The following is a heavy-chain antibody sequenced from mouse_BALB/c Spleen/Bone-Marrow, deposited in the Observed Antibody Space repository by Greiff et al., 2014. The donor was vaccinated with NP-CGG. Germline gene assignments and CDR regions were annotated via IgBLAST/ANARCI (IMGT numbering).Heavy chain of an antibody. V-gene: IGHV1-18*01. Sequence: VQLQQSEPELVKPGASVRIPCKASGYTFTDYHMDRVKQSHGKSLAWIGDIDPNNGTTIYNRNFKGKATLTVDKSSSTAYMELRSLTSEDTAVYYCARPNTTPFDYWGQGTLVTVSS. J-gene: IGHJ3*01. CDR2: IDPNNGTT. CDR3: ARPNTTPFDY. CDR1: GYTFTDYH. D-gene: IGHD2-12*01.